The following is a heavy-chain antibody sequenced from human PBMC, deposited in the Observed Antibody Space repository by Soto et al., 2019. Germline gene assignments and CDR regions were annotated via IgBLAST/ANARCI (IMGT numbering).Heavy chain of an antibody. J-gene: IGHJ4*02. Sequence: QVQLVESGGGVVQPGRSLRLSCAASGFTFSSYGMHWVRQAPGKGLQWVAVIYYDGSNKYYADSVKGRFTISRDNSKNTLYLQMNSLRAEVTALYYCARAQYSSSWYPFDYWGQGTLVTVSS. CDR2: IYYDGSNK. CDR3: ARAQYSSSWYPFDY. CDR1: GFTFSSYG. D-gene: IGHD6-13*01. V-gene: IGHV3-33*01.